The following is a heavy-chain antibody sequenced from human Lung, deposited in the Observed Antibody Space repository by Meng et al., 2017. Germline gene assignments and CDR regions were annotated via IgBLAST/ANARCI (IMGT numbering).Heavy chain of an antibody. J-gene: IGHJ4*02. Sequence: QVQLWQSGAAVKKPGASVKVSCKASGYTFTAYYIHWVRQAPGQGLEWMGRINPNSGGTNFAQKFQGRVIMTRDTSISTAYMELSSLGFDDTAVYYCAKALGWGSSPDYWGQGILVTVSS. CDR1: GYTFTAYY. CDR3: AKALGWGSSPDY. D-gene: IGHD2-21*01. CDR2: INPNSGGT. V-gene: IGHV1-2*06.